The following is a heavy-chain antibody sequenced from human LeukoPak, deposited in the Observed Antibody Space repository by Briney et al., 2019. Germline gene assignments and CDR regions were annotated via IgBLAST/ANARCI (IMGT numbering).Heavy chain of an antibody. CDR1: GFTFSSYG. V-gene: IGHV3-30*18. Sequence: GGSLRLSCAASGFTFSSYGMHWVRQAPGKGLEWVAVISYDGSNKYYADSVKGRFTISRDNSKNTLYLQMNSLRAEDTAVYYCAKERRFGVIDYWGRGTLVTVSS. J-gene: IGHJ4*02. D-gene: IGHD3-10*01. CDR2: ISYDGSNK. CDR3: AKERRFGVIDY.